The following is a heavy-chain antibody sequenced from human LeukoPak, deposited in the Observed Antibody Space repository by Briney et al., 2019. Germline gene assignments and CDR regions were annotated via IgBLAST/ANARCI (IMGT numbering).Heavy chain of an antibody. Sequence: PGXSLQISCKGSGSIFTSYWIGWVRQLPGKGLEWMGIIYPGDSDTRYRPSFQGQVTISADKSISTAYLQWSSLKASDTAMYYCARFSLGNKGGDAFDIWGQGTMVTVSS. V-gene: IGHV5-51*01. D-gene: IGHD1/OR15-1a*01. CDR1: GSIFTSYW. CDR3: ARFSLGNKGGDAFDI. J-gene: IGHJ3*02. CDR2: IYPGDSDT.